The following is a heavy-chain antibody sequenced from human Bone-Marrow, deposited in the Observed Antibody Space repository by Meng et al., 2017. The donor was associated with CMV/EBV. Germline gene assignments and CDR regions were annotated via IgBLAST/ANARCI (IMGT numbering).Heavy chain of an antibody. J-gene: IGHJ4*02. V-gene: IGHV3-7*01. CDR3: ARQGLYCSSTSCYMLGGPVDY. CDR1: GFRFRTYW. CDR2: IKQEGSEK. D-gene: IGHD2-2*02. Sequence: GGSLRLSCAASGFRFRTYWMTWVRQAPGKGPEWVANIKQEGSEKYYVDSVKGRFTISRDNAKYSLYLQMNSLRAEDTAVYYCARQGLYCSSTSCYMLGGPVDYWGQGTLVTVSS.